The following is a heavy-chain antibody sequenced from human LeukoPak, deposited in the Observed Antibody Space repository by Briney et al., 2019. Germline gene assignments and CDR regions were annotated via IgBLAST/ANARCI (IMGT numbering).Heavy chain of an antibody. CDR3: AREINYDILTERWFDP. D-gene: IGHD3-9*01. CDR1: GYTFTSYD. J-gene: IGHJ5*02. CDR2: MNPNSGNT. Sequence: ASVKVSCKASGYTFTSYDINWVRQATGQGLEWMGWMNPNSGNTGYAQKFQGRDTMTRNTSISTAYMELSSLRSEDTAVYYCAREINYDILTERWFDPWGQGTLVTVSS. V-gene: IGHV1-8*01.